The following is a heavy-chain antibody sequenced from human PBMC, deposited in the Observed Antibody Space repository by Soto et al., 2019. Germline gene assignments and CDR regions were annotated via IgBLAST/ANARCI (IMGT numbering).Heavy chain of an antibody. CDR1: GGSISNYY. J-gene: IGHJ5*02. V-gene: IGHV4-4*07. CDR3: ARDDYKDGGNNWFDP. D-gene: IGHD3-16*01. Sequence: SETLSLTCTVSGGSISNYYCIWGRHPSLKGLEWIGRIYTKERTNYNLSFRNRVTMSVDTSKNQFSLKLDAVTAADTAVYYCARDDYKDGGNNWFDPWGQGTLVTVSS. CDR2: IYTKERT.